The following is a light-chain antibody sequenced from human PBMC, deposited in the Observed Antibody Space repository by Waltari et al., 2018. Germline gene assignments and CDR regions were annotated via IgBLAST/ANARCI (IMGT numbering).Light chain of an antibody. CDR1: SSDVGGYNY. CDR3: SSYTSSSTPLYV. V-gene: IGLV2-14*01. Sequence: QSALTQPASVSGSPGQSITISCTGTSSDVGGYNYFSWYQQHPGKAPKLMIYDVSKRPSGVSNRFSGSKSGNTASLTISGLQAEDEADYYCSSYTSSSTPLYVFGTGTKVTVL. CDR2: DVS. J-gene: IGLJ1*01.